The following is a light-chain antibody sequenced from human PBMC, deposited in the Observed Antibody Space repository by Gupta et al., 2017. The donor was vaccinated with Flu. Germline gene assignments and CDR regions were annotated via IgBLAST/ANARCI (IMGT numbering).Light chain of an antibody. V-gene: IGKV3-20*01. Sequence: EIVLTQSPGTLSLFPGERATRSCRASQSVSSGYLAWYQQRPGQTPRLLIYATSNRATGIPDRFSASGSETEFSLTISRLEPEDSAVYYCQQYINSPWTFGQGTKVQI. J-gene: IGKJ1*01. CDR2: ATS. CDR3: QQYINSPWT. CDR1: QSVSSGY.